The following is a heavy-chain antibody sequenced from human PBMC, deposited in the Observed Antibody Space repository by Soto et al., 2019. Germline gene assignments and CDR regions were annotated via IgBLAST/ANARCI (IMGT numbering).Heavy chain of an antibody. J-gene: IGHJ6*02. D-gene: IGHD2-15*01. CDR2: IKQDGSEK. CDR1: GFTFSDYY. Sequence: GGSLRLSCAASGFTFSDYYMSWVRQAPGKGLEWVANIKQDGSEKYYVDSVKGRFTISRDNAKNSLYLQMNSLRAEDTAVYYCARDPSVVVVAATPYYYYGMDVWGQGTTVTVS. CDR3: ARDPSVVVVAATPYYYYGMDV. V-gene: IGHV3-7*01.